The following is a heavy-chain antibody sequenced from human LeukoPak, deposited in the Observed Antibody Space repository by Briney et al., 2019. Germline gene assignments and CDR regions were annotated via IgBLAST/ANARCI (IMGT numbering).Heavy chain of an antibody. Sequence: GGSLRLSCAASGFTFSRSDMNWVRQAPGKGLEWVSSISSSGVYIYYADSVKGRFTISRDNAKNSLYLQMNSLRADDTAVYYCARDRRLQLWSPAGFDYWGQGTLVTASS. CDR2: ISSSGVYI. V-gene: IGHV3-21*01. J-gene: IGHJ4*02. CDR1: GFTFSRSD. D-gene: IGHD5-18*01. CDR3: ARDRRLQLWSPAGFDY.